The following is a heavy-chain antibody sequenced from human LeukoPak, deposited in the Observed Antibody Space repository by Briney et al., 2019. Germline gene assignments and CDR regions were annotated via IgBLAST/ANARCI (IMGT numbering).Heavy chain of an antibody. CDR2: IYHSGST. J-gene: IGHJ4*02. CDR1: GGSISSGGYY. Sequence: SQTLSLTCTVSGGSISSGGYYWSWIRQPPGKGLEWIGYIYHSGSTYYNPSLKSRVTISVDRSKNQFSLKLSSVTAADTAVYYCAREGIDPYCSGGSCYFDYWGQGTLVTVSS. D-gene: IGHD2-15*01. V-gene: IGHV4-30-2*01. CDR3: AREGIDPYCSGGSCYFDY.